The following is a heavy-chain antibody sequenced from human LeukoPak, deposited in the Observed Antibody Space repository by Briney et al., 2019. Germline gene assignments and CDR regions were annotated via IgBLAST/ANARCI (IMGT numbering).Heavy chain of an antibody. CDR1: GFTFSSYT. CDR3: AKAIGLGSYFDY. Sequence: RPGGSLRLSCAASGFTFSSYTMHWIRQAPGKGLEWVSSISGSNSYIFYADSVKGRFTVSRDNAKDSLYLQMNSLRAEDTAVYYCAKAIGLGSYFDYWGQGTLVTVSS. D-gene: IGHD7-27*01. V-gene: IGHV3-21*04. CDR2: ISGSNSYI. J-gene: IGHJ4*02.